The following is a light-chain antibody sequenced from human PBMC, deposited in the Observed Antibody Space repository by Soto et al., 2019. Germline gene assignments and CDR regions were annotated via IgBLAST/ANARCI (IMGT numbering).Light chain of an antibody. CDR1: SSDVGAYNY. CDR3: SSYTSSTTQV. Sequence: QSALTQPASVSGSPGQSITISCAGTSSDVGAYNYVSWYQQHPGKAPKLVIYEVGDRPSGVSNRCSGSKSGNTASLTISGLQAEDEADYYCSSYTSSTTQVFGGGTKLTVL. V-gene: IGLV2-14*01. CDR2: EVG. J-gene: IGLJ3*02.